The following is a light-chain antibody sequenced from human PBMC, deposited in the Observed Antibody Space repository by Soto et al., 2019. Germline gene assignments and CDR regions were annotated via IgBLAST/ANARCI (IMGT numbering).Light chain of an antibody. CDR1: QSIRTW. CDR3: QQYSTYLWT. J-gene: IGKJ1*01. Sequence: DIQMTQSPSTLSASVGDRVTMTCRARQSIRTWLAWYQQKPGKAPRLLMYQASSLKSGAPSRFSGSGSETDFTLTITSLQPDETATYFCQQYSTYLWTFGQGTKVDIK. V-gene: IGKV1-5*03. CDR2: QAS.